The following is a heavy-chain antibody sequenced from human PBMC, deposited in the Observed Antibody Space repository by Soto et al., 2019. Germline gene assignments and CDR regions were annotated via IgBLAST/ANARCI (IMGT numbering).Heavy chain of an antibody. Sequence: QVQLVQSGAEVKKPGSSVKVSCKASGGTFSSYAISWVRQAPGQGLEWMGGIIPIFGTANYAQQFQGRVTITADESTSTAYMALSSLRSEDTAVYYCARGPESGSYAGASEGGGWFDPWGQGTLVTVSS. D-gene: IGHD1-26*01. CDR2: IIPIFGTA. J-gene: IGHJ5*02. CDR3: ARGPESGSYAGASEGGGWFDP. V-gene: IGHV1-69*01. CDR1: GGTFSSYA.